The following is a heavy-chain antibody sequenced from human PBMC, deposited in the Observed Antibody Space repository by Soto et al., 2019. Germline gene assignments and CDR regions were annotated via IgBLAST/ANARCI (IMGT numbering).Heavy chain of an antibody. V-gene: IGHV2-5*02. J-gene: IGHJ6*02. CDR3: AHVTGSWGEYGMDF. CDR1: GFSLSTYGVG. CDR2: IYWDDDK. D-gene: IGHD1-26*01. Sequence: QITLKESGPTLVKPTQTLTLTCTFSGFSLSTYGVGVGWIRQPPGKALEWLALIYWDDDKRYSPSLKSRLTLTNDSSKNQVVLTVTNMDPVDTATYYFAHVTGSWGEYGMDFWGQGTTVTVS.